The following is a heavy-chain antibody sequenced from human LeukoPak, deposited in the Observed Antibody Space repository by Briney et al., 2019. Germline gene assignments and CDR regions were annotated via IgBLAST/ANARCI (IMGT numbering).Heavy chain of an antibody. D-gene: IGHD3-10*01. J-gene: IGHJ4*02. CDR1: GASTSGNY. Sequence: SETLSLTCTVSGASTSGNYWGWIRQPPGKGLESIGYVYYDGVARYNPSLQSRVTISKDTSKNQMSLKVTSVTAADTAVYYCARGGGTMVRGVGPFDSWSQGTLVTVSS. CDR3: ARGGGTMVRGVGPFDS. V-gene: IGHV4-59*01. CDR2: VYYDGVA.